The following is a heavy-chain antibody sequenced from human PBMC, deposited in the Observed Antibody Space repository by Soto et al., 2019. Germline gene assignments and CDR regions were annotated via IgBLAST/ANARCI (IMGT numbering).Heavy chain of an antibody. CDR1: GFTFSSYW. J-gene: IGHJ4*02. D-gene: IGHD3-22*01. CDR2: INSDGSST. Sequence: GGSLRLSCAASGFTFSSYWMHWVRQAPGKGLVWVSRINSDGSSTSYADSVKGRFTISRDNAKNTLYLQMNSLRAEDTAVYYCARAGEYYYDSSGYYYPTYFDYWGQGTLVTVSS. CDR3: ARAGEYYYDSSGYYYPTYFDY. V-gene: IGHV3-74*01.